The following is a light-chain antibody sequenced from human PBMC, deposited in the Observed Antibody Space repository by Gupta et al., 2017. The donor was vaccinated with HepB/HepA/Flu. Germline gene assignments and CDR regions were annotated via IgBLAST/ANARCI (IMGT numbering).Light chain of an antibody. Sequence: QSALTQPASVSGSPGQSITISCTGTSSDVGGYNYVSWYQQHPGKAPKLMIYNVSNRPSGVSNRFSGSKSGNTASLTISGLQAEDEADYYCSSYTSSSTPHVVFGGGTKLTVL. CDR3: SSYTSSSTPHVV. V-gene: IGLV2-14*03. CDR2: NVS. CDR1: SSDVGGYNY. J-gene: IGLJ2*01.